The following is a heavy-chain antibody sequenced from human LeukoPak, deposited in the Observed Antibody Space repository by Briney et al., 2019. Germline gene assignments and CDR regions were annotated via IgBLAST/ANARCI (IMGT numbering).Heavy chain of an antibody. CDR2: INHSGST. Sequence: SETLSLTCAVYGGSFSGYNWSWIRQPPGKGLEWIGEINHSGSTNYNPSLKSRVTISVDTSKNQFSLKLSSVTAADTAVYYCARSQADFWSGYLHMVHYYYYYMDVWGKGTTVTVSS. D-gene: IGHD3-3*01. J-gene: IGHJ6*03. V-gene: IGHV4-34*01. CDR1: GGSFSGYN. CDR3: ARSQADFWSGYLHMVHYYYYYMDV.